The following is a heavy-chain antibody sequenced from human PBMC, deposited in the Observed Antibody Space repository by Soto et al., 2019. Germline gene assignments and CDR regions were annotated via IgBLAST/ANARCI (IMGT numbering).Heavy chain of an antibody. J-gene: IGHJ6*02. CDR2: INPNSGGT. Sequence: ASVKVSCKASGYTFTGYYMHWVRQAPGQGLEWMGWINPNSGGTNYAQKFQGWVTMTRDTSISTAYMELSRLRSDDTAVYYCASSTNSYYGMDVWGQGTTVTVSS. CDR1: GYTFTGYY. CDR3: ASSTNSYYGMDV. D-gene: IGHD2-8*01. V-gene: IGHV1-2*04.